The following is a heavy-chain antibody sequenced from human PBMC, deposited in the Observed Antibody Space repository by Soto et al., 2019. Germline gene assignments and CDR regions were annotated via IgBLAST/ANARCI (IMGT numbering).Heavy chain of an antibody. D-gene: IGHD3-22*01. CDR1: GYRFSNHW. CDR2: IYPDDSDT. V-gene: IGHV5-51*01. Sequence: PGESLKISCKGSGYRFSNHWIGWVRQMAGKVLEWVGVIYPDDSDTRYGRSFQGQVTISADRSIDTAYLQWSSLKASDTAIYYCARGRDDTSGYYAFWGQGXLVTVYS. CDR3: ARGRDDTSGYYAF. J-gene: IGHJ4*02.